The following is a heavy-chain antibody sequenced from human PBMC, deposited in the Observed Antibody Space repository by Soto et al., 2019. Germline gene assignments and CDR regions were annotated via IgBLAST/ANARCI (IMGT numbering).Heavy chain of an antibody. CDR3: ARRAIQGPIDY. V-gene: IGHV4-28*01. CDR2: IYYSGTT. CDR1: GYSISSSNW. Sequence: QVQLQESGPGLVKPSDTLSLTCAVSGYSISSSNWWGWIRQPPGKGLEWIGYIYYSGTTYYNPSLKRXXTXSXXTSKNQFPLKLTSVTAVDTAVYYGARRAIQGPIDYWGQGTLVTVSS. J-gene: IGHJ4*02.